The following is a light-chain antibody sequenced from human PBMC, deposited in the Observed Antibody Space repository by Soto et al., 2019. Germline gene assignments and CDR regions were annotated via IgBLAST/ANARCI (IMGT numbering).Light chain of an antibody. Sequence: EGVMTQSPATLSVSRWDTAILCVMASHSVNTNLAWYQQRPGQPPRLLIYGASTRASDVPGRFSGSGSGREFTLTISSLQSEDFAIYSCHQYNSWPWTFGQGTKVDIK. CDR1: HSVNTN. CDR3: HQYNSWPWT. V-gene: IGKV3-15*01. CDR2: GAS. J-gene: IGKJ1*01.